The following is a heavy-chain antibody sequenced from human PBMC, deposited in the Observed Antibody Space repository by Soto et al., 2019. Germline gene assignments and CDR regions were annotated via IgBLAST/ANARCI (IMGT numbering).Heavy chain of an antibody. CDR1: GFTFDDYG. CDR3: ARRLEPLKYSDY. V-gene: IGHV3-48*02. D-gene: IGHD5-12*01. Sequence: VQLVESGGGLVQPGGSLRLSCAASGFTFDDYGMNWVRQAPGKRLEWVSFISFSGHTVYYADSVRGRFTISRDKAKSTLFLEMNSLRDDDTATYYCARRLEPLKYSDYWGQGTLVTVSS. CDR2: ISFSGHTV. J-gene: IGHJ4*02.